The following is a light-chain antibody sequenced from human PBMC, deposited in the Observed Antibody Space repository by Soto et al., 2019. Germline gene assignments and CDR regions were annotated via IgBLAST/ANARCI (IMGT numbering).Light chain of an antibody. CDR3: QKYNSART. CDR2: AAS. Sequence: DIQMTQSPSSLSASVGDRVTITCRASQGISIYLAWYQQKPGKVPKLLIYAASTLQSGVPSRFSGSGSGTDFTLTISSLQPEDVATYYCQKYNSARTFGQGTKVDIK. CDR1: QGISIY. J-gene: IGKJ1*01. V-gene: IGKV1-27*01.